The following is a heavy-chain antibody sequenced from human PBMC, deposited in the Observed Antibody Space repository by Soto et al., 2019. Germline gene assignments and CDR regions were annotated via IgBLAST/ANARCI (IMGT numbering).Heavy chain of an antibody. CDR2: INHSGST. V-gene: IGHV4-34*01. CDR3: ARGGPGIAAAGPPLWDY. CDR1: GGSFSGYY. D-gene: IGHD6-13*01. J-gene: IGHJ4*02. Sequence: SETLSLTCAVYGGSFSGYYWSWIRQPPGKGLEWIGEINHSGSTNYNPSLKSRVTISVDTSKNQFSLKLSSVTAADTAVYYCARGGPGIAAAGPPLWDYWGQGTLVTVSS.